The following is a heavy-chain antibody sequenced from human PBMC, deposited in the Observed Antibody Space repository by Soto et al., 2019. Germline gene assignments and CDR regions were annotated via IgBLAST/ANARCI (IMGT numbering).Heavy chain of an antibody. D-gene: IGHD1-26*01. CDR3: AKEAGSYSQTDAFDI. J-gene: IGHJ3*02. CDR2: ISYDGSNK. Sequence: GGSLRLSCAASGFTFSSYGMHWVRQAPGKGLEWVAVISYDGSNKYYADSVKGRFTISRDNSKNTLYLQRNSLRAEDTAVYYCAKEAGSYSQTDAFDIWGQGTMVTVSS. CDR1: GFTFSSYG. V-gene: IGHV3-30*18.